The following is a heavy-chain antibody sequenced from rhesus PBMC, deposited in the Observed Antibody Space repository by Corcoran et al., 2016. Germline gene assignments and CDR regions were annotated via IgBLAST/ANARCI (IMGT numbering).Heavy chain of an antibody. CDR3: ARGYVAATGTVFDY. Sequence: QVQLQESGPGLVKPSETLPLTCAVSGASISSNYWSWIRQAPGKGLEWIGRIYGSGWTTDYNPSLKSRVTISIATSKSQFSLKLSSVTAADTAVYYCARGYVAATGTVFDYWGQGVLVTVSS. CDR2: IYGSGWTT. V-gene: IGHV4S2*01. D-gene: IGHD6-31*01. J-gene: IGHJ4*01. CDR1: GASISSNY.